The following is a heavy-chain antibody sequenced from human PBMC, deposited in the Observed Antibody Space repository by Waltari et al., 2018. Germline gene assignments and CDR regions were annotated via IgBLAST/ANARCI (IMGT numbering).Heavy chain of an antibody. D-gene: IGHD5-12*01. V-gene: IGHV3-74*01. J-gene: IGHJ4*02. CDR2: INVDGGYI. Sequence: EVHLAESGGGVVQPGGSLRLSCTGSGLRFGGCWVTWVRQAPGKGLEWVSRINVDGGYISYGDSVKGRFTISRDNAKNTVFLQLNSLRADDTAVYFCARKAGSGYPYGPFYYDNWGQGTLVTVSS. CDR1: GLRFGGCW. CDR3: ARKAGSGYPYGPFYYDN.